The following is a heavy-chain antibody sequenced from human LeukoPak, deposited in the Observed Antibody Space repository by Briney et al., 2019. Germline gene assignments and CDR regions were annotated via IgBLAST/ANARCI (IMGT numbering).Heavy chain of an antibody. V-gene: IGHV1-2*02. CDR3: ARPADIVATPFDY. CDR1: GYTSTGYY. J-gene: IGHJ4*02. CDR2: INPNSGGT. D-gene: IGHD5-12*01. Sequence: ASVKVSCKASGYTSTGYYMHWVRQAPGQGLEWMGWINPNSGGTNYAQKFQGRVTMTRDTSISTAYMELSRLRSDDTAVYYCARPADIVATPFDYWGQGTLVTVSS.